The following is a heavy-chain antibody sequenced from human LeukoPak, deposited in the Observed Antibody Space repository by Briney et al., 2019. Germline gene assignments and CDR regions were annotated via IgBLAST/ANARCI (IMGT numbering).Heavy chain of an antibody. J-gene: IGHJ4*02. CDR2: ISSSSSYI. Sequence: GSLRLSCAASGFTFSSYSMNWVRQAPGKGLEWVSSISSSSSYIYYADSVKGRFTISRDNAKNSLYLQMNSLRAEDTAVYYCARGGVAVAGNDYWSQGTLVTVSS. V-gene: IGHV3-21*01. D-gene: IGHD6-19*01. CDR3: ARGGVAVAGNDY. CDR1: GFTFSSYS.